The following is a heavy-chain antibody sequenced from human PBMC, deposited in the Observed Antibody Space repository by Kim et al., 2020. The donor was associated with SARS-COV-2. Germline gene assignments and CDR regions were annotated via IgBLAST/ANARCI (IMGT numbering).Heavy chain of an antibody. D-gene: IGHD5-12*01. CDR1: GFTFSSYS. Sequence: GGSLRLSCAASGFTFSSYSMNWVRQAPGKGLEWVSSISSSSSYIYYADSVKGRFTISRDNAKNSLYLQMNSLRAEDTAVYYCARDSRGLAWLRFREFDYWGQGTLVTVSS. CDR3: ARDSRGLAWLRFREFDY. V-gene: IGHV3-21*01. J-gene: IGHJ4*02. CDR2: ISSSSSYI.